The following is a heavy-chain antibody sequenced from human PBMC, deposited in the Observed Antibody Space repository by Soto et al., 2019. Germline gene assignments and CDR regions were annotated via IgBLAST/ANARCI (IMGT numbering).Heavy chain of an antibody. CDR3: AIDRTIFWGYYFDY. D-gene: IGHD3-9*01. Sequence: PGGSLRLSCAASGFTFSSYWMSWVRQAPGKGLEWVANIKQGGSEKYYVDSVKGRFTLSRDNAKNSLYLQMNSLRAEDTAVYYCAIDRTIFWGYYFDYWGQGTLVTVSS. J-gene: IGHJ4*02. CDR2: IKQGGSEK. V-gene: IGHV3-7*01. CDR1: GFTFSSYW.